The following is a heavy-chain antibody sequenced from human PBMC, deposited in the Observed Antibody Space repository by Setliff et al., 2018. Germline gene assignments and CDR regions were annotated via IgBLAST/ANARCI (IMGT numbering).Heavy chain of an antibody. CDR3: ARDLNRGSFDF. Sequence: PSETLSLTCTVSGYSISSGYYWGWIRQPPGKGLEWIGTMYHSGSTYYNPSLKSRFAISVDTSKNQFSLKLSSVTAADTAVYHCARDLNRGSFDFWGQGTLVTVSS. J-gene: IGHJ4*02. D-gene: IGHD3-16*01. V-gene: IGHV4-38-2*02. CDR2: MYHSGST. CDR1: GYSISSGYY.